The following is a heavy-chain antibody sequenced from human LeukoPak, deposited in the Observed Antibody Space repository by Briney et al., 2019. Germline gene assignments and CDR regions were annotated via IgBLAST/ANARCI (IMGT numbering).Heavy chain of an antibody. CDR2: IYYSGST. CDR1: GGSISSHY. CDR3: ARFRGYSYGAYFDY. J-gene: IGHJ4*02. Sequence: SETLSLTCAVSGGSISSHYWSWIRQPPGKGLEWIGYIYYSGSTNYNPSLKSRVTISVDTSKNQFSLKLSSVTAADTAVYYCARFRGYSYGAYFDYWGQGTLVTVSS. V-gene: IGHV4-59*11. D-gene: IGHD5-18*01.